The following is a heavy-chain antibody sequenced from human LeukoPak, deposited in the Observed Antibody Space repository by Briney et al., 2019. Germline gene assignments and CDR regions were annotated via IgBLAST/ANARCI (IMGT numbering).Heavy chain of an antibody. D-gene: IGHD3-10*01. CDR1: GFTFTTYW. CDR3: ARARFNDY. CDR2: IKEDGSEK. Sequence: GGSLRLSCAASGFTFTTYWMTWVRQAPGKGLEWVATIKEDGSEKYYVDSVKGRFTISRDNAKNSLYLQMTSLRAEDTAVHYCARARFNDYWGQGTLVTVSS. J-gene: IGHJ4*02. V-gene: IGHV3-7*04.